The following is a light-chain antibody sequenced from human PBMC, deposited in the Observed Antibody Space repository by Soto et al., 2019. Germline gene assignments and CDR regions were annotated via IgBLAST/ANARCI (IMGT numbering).Light chain of an antibody. J-gene: IGLJ1*01. CDR1: SSDVGGYNY. CDR3: NSYTSKSAGV. Sequence: QSALTQPASVSGSPGQSITISCTGTSSDVGGYNYVSWYQQHPGKAPKLIIYEVSNRPSGVSNRFSGSKSGNTASLTISGLQAEDAADYYCNSYTSKSAGVFGTGTKITVL. CDR2: EVS. V-gene: IGLV2-14*01.